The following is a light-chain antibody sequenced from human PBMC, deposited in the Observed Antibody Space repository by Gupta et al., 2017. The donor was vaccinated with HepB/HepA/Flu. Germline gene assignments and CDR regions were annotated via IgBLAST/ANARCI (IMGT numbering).Light chain of an antibody. CDR3: QQYSEWWT. J-gene: IGKJ1*01. Sequence: EILLTQSPDTLAVSPGEKAIVSCRASQSVGNDLAWYQQTPGRTPRLLIYGASTRASKIPSRFSGSGSGTEFTLTISGLQSEDFAIYYCQQYSEWWTFGPGTKVEI. V-gene: IGKV3-15*01. CDR1: QSVGND. CDR2: GAS.